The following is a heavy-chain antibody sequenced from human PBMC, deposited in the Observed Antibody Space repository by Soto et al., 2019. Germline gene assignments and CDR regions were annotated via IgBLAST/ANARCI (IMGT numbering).Heavy chain of an antibody. D-gene: IGHD6-13*01. CDR3: ARVGAIAPAEGDY. CDR1: GYTFTSYG. Sequence: QIQLVQSGTEVREPGASVKVSCQASGYTFTSYGIIWVRQAPGQGLELMGWFSGYNNNKNYAQKYQARVTMTTDTSTRTAYMELRSLRSDDTAVYYCARVGAIAPAEGDYWGQGTLVTVSS. V-gene: IGHV1-18*01. CDR2: FSGYNNNK. J-gene: IGHJ4*02.